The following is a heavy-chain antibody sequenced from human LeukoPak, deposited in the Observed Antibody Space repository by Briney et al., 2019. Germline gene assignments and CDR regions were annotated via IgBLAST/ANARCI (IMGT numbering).Heavy chain of an antibody. J-gene: IGHJ4*02. D-gene: IGHD3-10*01. CDR1: GYTFTYYY. CDR3: ARVYGDHYGSGVIDY. Sequence: ASVTVSCTSSGYTFTYYYMHWVRQAPGQGLEWMGWINPNSGGTNYAQRFQGRVTMTRDTSISTAYMELSRLRSDDTAVYYCARVYGDHYGSGVIDYWGQGTLVTVSS. CDR2: INPNSGGT. V-gene: IGHV1-2*02.